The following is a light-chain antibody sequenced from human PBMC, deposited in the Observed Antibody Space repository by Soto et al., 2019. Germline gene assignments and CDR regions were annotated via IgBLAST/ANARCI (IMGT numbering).Light chain of an antibody. J-gene: IGKJ4*01. CDR2: DAS. CDR1: QSVSSY. CDR3: QQRSNWLT. V-gene: IGKV3-11*01. Sequence: EIVLTQSPATLSLSPGERATLSCRASQSVSSYLAWYQQKPGQAPRLLIYDASNRATGIPARFSGSGSGTDFTLTISRLEPGEFAVYYLQQRSNWLTFGGGTKVAIK.